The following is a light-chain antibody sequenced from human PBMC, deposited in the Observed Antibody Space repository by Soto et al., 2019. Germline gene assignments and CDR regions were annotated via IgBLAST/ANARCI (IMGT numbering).Light chain of an antibody. CDR2: AAS. CDR1: QSISSY. V-gene: IGKV1-39*01. CDR3: QQSYNTPIT. Sequence: DIQMTQSPSSLSASVGDRVTITCRASQSISSYLNWYQQKPGKAPKLLIYAASRLQSGVPSRFSGSGSGTDFTFTISSLQPEDFATYYCQQSYNTPITFGQGTRLEIK. J-gene: IGKJ5*01.